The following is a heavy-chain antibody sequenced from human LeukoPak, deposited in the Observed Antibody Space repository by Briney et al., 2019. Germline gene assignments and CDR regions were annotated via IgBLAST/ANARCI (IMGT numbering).Heavy chain of an antibody. CDR3: ARDPGRGAFDI. Sequence: PSETLSLTCTVSGGSISSYYWSWIRQPPGKGLEWIGYIYYSGSTNYNPSLKSRVTISVDTSKNQFSLKLSSVTAADTAVHYCARDPGRGAFDIWGQGTMVTVSS. J-gene: IGHJ3*02. V-gene: IGHV4-59*01. CDR1: GGSISSYY. CDR2: IYYSGST. D-gene: IGHD2-8*02.